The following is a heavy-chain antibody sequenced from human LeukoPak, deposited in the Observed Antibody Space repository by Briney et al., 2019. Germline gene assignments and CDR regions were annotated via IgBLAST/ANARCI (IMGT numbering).Heavy chain of an antibody. V-gene: IGHV3-21*01. D-gene: IGHD6-13*01. CDR2: INTNGGST. Sequence: GGSLRLSCAASGFTFSRYGMSWVRQAPGKGLEWVAAINTNGGSTYYADSVKGRFTISRDNAKNSLYLQMNSLRAEDTAVYYCARGLMRIAAAAYDYWGQGTLVTVSS. J-gene: IGHJ4*02. CDR3: ARGLMRIAAAAYDY. CDR1: GFTFSRYG.